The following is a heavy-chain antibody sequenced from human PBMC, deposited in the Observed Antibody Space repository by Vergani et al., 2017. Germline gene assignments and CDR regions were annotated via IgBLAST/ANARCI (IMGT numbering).Heavy chain of an antibody. D-gene: IGHD2-21*02. CDR3: ARVGYCGGDCYSDY. CDR2: IYSTGST. CDR1: GGSISSGFYY. V-gene: IGHV4-61*02. Sequence: QVQLQESGPGLVKPSQTLSLTCTVSGGSISSGFYYWSWIRQPAGKGLEWIGRIYSTGSTNYNPSLKSRVTLSVDTSKNQFSLKLSSVTAADTAVYYCARVGYCGGDCYSDYWGQGTLVTVSS. J-gene: IGHJ4*02.